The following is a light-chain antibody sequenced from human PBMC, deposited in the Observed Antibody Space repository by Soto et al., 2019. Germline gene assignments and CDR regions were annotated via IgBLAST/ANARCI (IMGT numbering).Light chain of an antibody. CDR2: GAY. V-gene: IGKV3-20*01. Sequence: EIVMTQSPATLSVSPGGRATLSCRASQSVKNNYLAWYQQKPGQAPRLLIYGAYSRDTGIPDRFSGSGSGTDFTLTITRLAPEDFAVYYCHQYGSSRTFGQGTRLEIK. J-gene: IGKJ5*01. CDR1: QSVKNNY. CDR3: HQYGSSRT.